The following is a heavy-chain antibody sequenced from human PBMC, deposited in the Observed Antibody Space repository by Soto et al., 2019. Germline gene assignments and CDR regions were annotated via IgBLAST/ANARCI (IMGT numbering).Heavy chain of an antibody. V-gene: IGHV4-59*11. CDR1: GGSLTDHY. Sequence: QVQLQESGPGLVKPSETLSLTCTVAGGSLTDHYWNWFRQSPGRGLQWIGYVYYSGATSYNPSLTSRVTMTVDTSKNQFSLKLRSVTAADTAVYFCARGNDWKSSTFDIWGQGTMVSVPS. D-gene: IGHD2-21*01. J-gene: IGHJ3*02. CDR2: VYYSGAT. CDR3: ARGNDWKSSTFDI.